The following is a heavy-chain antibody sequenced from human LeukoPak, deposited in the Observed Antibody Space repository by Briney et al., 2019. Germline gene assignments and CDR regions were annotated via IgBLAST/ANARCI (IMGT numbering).Heavy chain of an antibody. CDR2: INSDGSST. Sequence: GGSLRLSCAASGFTFSSYWMHWVRQAPGKGLVWVSRINSDGSSTSYADSVKGRFTISRDNAKNTLYLQMNSPRAEDTAVYYCASGDYGGARTAYYYYYMDVWGKGTTVTVSS. D-gene: IGHD4-23*01. V-gene: IGHV3-74*01. CDR3: ASGDYGGARTAYYYYYMDV. J-gene: IGHJ6*03. CDR1: GFTFSSYW.